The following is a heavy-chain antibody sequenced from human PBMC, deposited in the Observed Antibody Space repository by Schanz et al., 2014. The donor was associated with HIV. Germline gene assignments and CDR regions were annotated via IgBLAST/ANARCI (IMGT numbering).Heavy chain of an antibody. Sequence: HLVQSGTEVKKPGASVKVSCEASGYTFSNYDIVWVRQAPGQRLQWVAWINTYYSTPHYAQRLQGRVTMTRDKSTSTVYMEMRSLRSDDTAVYYCANEGLTGCIDYWGQGTLVTVSS. D-gene: IGHD6-19*01. CDR3: ANEGLTGCIDY. CDR2: INTYYSTP. CDR1: GYTFSNYD. V-gene: IGHV1-18*01. J-gene: IGHJ4*02.